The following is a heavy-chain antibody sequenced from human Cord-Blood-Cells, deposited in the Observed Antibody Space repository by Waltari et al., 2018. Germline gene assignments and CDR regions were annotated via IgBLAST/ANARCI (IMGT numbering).Heavy chain of an antibody. CDR1: GFTFSNAW. Sequence: EVQLVESGGGLVKPGGSLRLSCAASGFTFSNAWMSWVRQAPGKGLEWVGHIKSKTDGGTTDYAAPVKGRFTISRDDSKNTLYLQMNSLKTEDTAVYYCTTAPTYYYDSSGYWDYWGQGTLVTVSS. V-gene: IGHV3-15*01. CDR3: TTAPTYYYDSSGYWDY. J-gene: IGHJ4*02. CDR2: IKSKTDGGTT. D-gene: IGHD3-22*01.